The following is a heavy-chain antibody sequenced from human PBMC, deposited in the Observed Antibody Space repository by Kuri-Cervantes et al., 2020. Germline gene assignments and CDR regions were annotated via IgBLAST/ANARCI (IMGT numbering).Heavy chain of an antibody. CDR2: IIPIFGTA. V-gene: IGHV1-69*06. J-gene: IGHJ3*01. CDR1: GSIFMKFG. CDR3: ARGSGGAFDV. Sequence: SVKVSCKSFGSIFMKFGINWVRQAPGQGLEWMGGIIPIFGTANYAQKFQGRVTITADKSTSTAYMELSSLRSEDTAVYYCARGSGGAFDVWGQGTMVTVSS.